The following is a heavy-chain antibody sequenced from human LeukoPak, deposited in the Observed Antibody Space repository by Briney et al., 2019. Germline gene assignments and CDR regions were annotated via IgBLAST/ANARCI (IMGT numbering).Heavy chain of an antibody. Sequence: PGGSLRLSCAASGFTFSSYSMNWVRQAPGKGLEWVAVISYDGSNKYYADSVKGRFTISRDNSKNTLYLQMNSLRAEDTAVYYCARSDTAMVSFDYWGQGTLVTVSS. V-gene: IGHV3-30*03. CDR3: ARSDTAMVSFDY. D-gene: IGHD5-18*01. CDR1: GFTFSSYS. J-gene: IGHJ4*02. CDR2: ISYDGSNK.